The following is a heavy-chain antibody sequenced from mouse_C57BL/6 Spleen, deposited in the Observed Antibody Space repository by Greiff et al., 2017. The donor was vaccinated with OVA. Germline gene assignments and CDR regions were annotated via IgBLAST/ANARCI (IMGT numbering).Heavy chain of an antibody. CDR3: TRGGYINYPSWYFDV. CDR2: IDPETGGT. D-gene: IGHD2-5*01. V-gene: IGHV1-15*01. J-gene: IGHJ1*03. CDR1: GYTFTDYE. Sequence: QVQLQQSGAELVRPGASVTLSCKASGYTFTDYEMHWVKQTPVHGLEWIGAIDPETGGTAYNQKFKGKAILTADKSSSTAYMELRSLISGDSAVYYCTRGGYINYPSWYFDVWGTGTTVTVSS.